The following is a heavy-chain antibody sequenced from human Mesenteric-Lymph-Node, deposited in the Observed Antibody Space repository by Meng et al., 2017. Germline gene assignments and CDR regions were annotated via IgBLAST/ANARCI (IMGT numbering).Heavy chain of an antibody. CDR1: GFTFSGSA. CDR2: IRSKANSYAT. J-gene: IGHJ4*02. CDR3: TRLPTVTGTVDY. D-gene: IGHD1/OR15-1a*01. V-gene: IGHV3-73*02. Sequence: GQRVEAVGGLVQPGGSLKPSCAASGFTFSGSAMHWVRQASGKGLEWVGRIRSKANSYATAYAASVKGRFTISRDDSKNTAYLQMNSLKTEDTAVYYCTRLPTVTGTVDYWGQGTLVTVSS.